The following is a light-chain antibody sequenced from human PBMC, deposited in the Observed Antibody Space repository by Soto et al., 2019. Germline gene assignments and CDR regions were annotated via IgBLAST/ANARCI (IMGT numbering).Light chain of an antibody. J-gene: IGKJ4*01. CDR1: QDISNY. CDR2: DAS. CDR3: QQSYTTPLT. Sequence: DIQMTQSPSSVSASVGDRVTITCQASQDISNYLNWYQQKPGKAPKLLIYDASNLETGVPSRFSGSGSGTDFTLIISSLQPEDFATYYCQQSYTTPLTFGGGTKVDIK. V-gene: IGKV1-39*01.